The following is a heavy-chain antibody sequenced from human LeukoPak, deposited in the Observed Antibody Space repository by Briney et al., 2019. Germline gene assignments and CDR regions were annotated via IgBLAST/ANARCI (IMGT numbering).Heavy chain of an antibody. V-gene: IGHV3-53*01. CDR2: ISGGGST. CDR1: GITVSSNY. J-gene: IGHJ3*02. CDR3: ARPHSSSWNHAFDI. Sequence: GGSLRLSCAASGITVSSNYMSWVRQAPGKGLECVSLISGGGSTYHADSVKGRFTISRDNSKNTLYLQMNNVRGEVTAVYYCARPHSSSWNHAFDIWGQGTVVAVSS. D-gene: IGHD6-13*01.